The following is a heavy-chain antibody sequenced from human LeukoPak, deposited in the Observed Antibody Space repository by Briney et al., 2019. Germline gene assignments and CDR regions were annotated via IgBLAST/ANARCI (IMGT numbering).Heavy chain of an antibody. J-gene: IGHJ4*02. V-gene: IGHV4-34*01. D-gene: IGHD2-21*01. Sequence: PSETLSLTCAVYGGSFSDYYWTWIRQSPGKGLEWIGQINHSGSTNYNPSLKSRVTISRDTSKNQVSLKLSSVTAADTAVCYCAREFAYWGQGTLVTVSS. CDR3: AREFAY. CDR1: GGSFSDYY. CDR2: INHSGST.